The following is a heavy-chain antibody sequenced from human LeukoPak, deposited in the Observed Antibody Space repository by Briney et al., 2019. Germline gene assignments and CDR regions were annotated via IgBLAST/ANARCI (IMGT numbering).Heavy chain of an antibody. Sequence: SETLSLTCAVYGGSFSGYYWSWIRQPPGKGLEWIGEINHSGSTNYNPSLKSRVTISVDTSKNQFSLKLSSVTAADTAVYYCARVRRYCSGGSCPAYNWLAGCGQGSLVTVSS. J-gene: IGHJ5*02. CDR2: INHSGST. CDR3: ARVRRYCSGGSCPAYNWLAG. CDR1: GGSFSGYY. D-gene: IGHD2-15*01. V-gene: IGHV4-34*01.